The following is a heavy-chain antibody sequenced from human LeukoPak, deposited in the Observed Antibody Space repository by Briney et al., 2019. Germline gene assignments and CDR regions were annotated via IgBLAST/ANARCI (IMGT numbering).Heavy chain of an antibody. CDR3: ARDKSSSAYYYYYGMDV. D-gene: IGHD6-6*01. CDR1: GFTFSDYY. CDR2: ISSSGSTI. Sequence: GGSLRLSCAASGFTFSDYYMSWIRQAPGKGLEWVSYISSSGSTIYYADSVKGRFTISRDNAKNSLYLQMNSLRAEDTAVYYCARDKSSSAYYYYYGMDVWGQGTTVTVSS. V-gene: IGHV3-11*01. J-gene: IGHJ6*02.